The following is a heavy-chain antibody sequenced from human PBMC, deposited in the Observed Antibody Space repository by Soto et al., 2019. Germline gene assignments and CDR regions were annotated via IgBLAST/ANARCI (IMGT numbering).Heavy chain of an antibody. J-gene: IGHJ5*02. CDR2: IFSNDEK. V-gene: IGHV2-26*01. CDR3: ERLAYNWFDP. CDR1: GFSLSNARMG. Sequence: CGPTLVNPPETLTLTCTVSGFSLSNARMGVSWIRQPPGKALEWLAHIFSNDEKSYSTSLKSRLTISKDTSKSRVVLTKSNMAPMDTAPYYFERLAYNWFDPWGQGTLVTVSS.